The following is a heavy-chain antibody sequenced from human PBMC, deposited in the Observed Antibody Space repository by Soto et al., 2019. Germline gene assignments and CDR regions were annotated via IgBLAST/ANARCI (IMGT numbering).Heavy chain of an antibody. D-gene: IGHD4-17*01. V-gene: IGHV4-61*08. CDR2: VYYSGTT. Sequence: SGTMSLSCSVSGGSVSNKAYYWSWIRQPPGKRLEWIGYVYYSGTTNYNPSLKSRVTISVDLSKNQFSLRLSSVTTADTALYYCARTTAVPNTLRSRYFFDYWGQGTLVTVSS. CDR3: ARTTAVPNTLRSRYFFDY. CDR1: GGSVSNKAYY. J-gene: IGHJ4*02.